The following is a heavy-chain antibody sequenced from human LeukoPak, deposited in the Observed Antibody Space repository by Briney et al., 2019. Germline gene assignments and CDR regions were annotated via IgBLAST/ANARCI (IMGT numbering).Heavy chain of an antibody. V-gene: IGHV3-43*01. CDR1: GFTFDDYT. CDR2: ISWDGGST. CDR3: AKDIGQDYGGNGYFDY. D-gene: IGHD4-23*01. Sequence: GGSLRLSCAASGFTFDDYTMHWVRQAPGKGLEWVSLISWDGGSTYYADSVKGRFTISRDNSKNSLYLQMNSLRTEDTALYYCAKDIGQDYGGNGYFDYWGQGTLVTVSS. J-gene: IGHJ4*02.